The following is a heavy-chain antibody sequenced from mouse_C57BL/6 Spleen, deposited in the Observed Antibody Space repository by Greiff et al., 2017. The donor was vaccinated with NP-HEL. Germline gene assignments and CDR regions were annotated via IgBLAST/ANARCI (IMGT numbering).Heavy chain of an antibody. J-gene: IGHJ4*01. V-gene: IGHV3-6*01. CDR3: ARDDDDEGMDY. D-gene: IGHD2-4*01. CDR2: ISYDGSN. Sequence: EVKLQESGPGLVKPSQSLSLTCSVTGYSITSGYYWNWIRQFPGNKLEWMGYISYDGSNNYNPSLKNRVTITRDTSTNQFFLKLNSVTTEDTATDYWARDDDDEGMDYWGQGTSVTVSS. CDR1: GYSITSGYY.